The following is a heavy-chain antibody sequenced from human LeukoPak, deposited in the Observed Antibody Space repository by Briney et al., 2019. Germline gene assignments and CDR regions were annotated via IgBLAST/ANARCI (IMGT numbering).Heavy chain of an antibody. CDR2: INHSGST. D-gene: IGHD6-13*01. CDR1: GGSFSGYY. Sequence: PSETLSLTCAVYGGSFSGYYWSWIRQPPGKGLEWIGEINHSGSTNYNPSLKSRVTISVDTSKNQFSLKLSSVTAADTAVYYCARRAGIPSKKGIAAAVGRGFDPWGQGTLVTVSS. J-gene: IGHJ5*02. CDR3: ARRAGIPSKKGIAAAVGRGFDP. V-gene: IGHV4-34*01.